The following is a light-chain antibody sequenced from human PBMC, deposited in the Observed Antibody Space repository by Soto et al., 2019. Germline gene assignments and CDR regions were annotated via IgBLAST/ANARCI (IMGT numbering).Light chain of an antibody. Sequence: EIVLTQSPATLSFSPGERATLYCRASQNIRSLLAWYQQKPGQAPRLLIYDAFNRATGIPARFSGSGSGTDFSLTISSLEPEDFAVYYCQQRSNWPITFGQGTRLEI. CDR3: QQRSNWPIT. CDR1: QNIRSL. V-gene: IGKV3-11*01. CDR2: DAF. J-gene: IGKJ5*01.